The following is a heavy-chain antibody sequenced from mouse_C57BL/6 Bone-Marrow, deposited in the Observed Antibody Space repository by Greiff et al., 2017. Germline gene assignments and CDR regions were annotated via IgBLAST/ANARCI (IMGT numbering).Heavy chain of an antibody. Sequence: VQLQQPGAELVKPGASVKLSCKASGYTFTSYWMHWVKQRPGQGLEWIGMIHPNSGSTNYNEKFKSKATLTVDTSSSTAYMQLSSLTSEDSAVYYCASNYYGSSPLYAMDYWGQGTSVTVSS. CDR2: IHPNSGST. D-gene: IGHD1-1*01. CDR3: ASNYYGSSPLYAMDY. V-gene: IGHV1-64*01. CDR1: GYTFTSYW. J-gene: IGHJ4*01.